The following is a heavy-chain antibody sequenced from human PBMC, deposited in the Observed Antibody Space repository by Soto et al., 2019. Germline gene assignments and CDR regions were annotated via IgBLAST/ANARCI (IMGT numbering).Heavy chain of an antibody. D-gene: IGHD3-22*01. CDR2: IKPDGSEK. V-gene: IGHV3-7*01. CDR1: AFTLSSYW. Sequence: EVQLVESGGGLVQPGGSLRLSCEASAFTLSSYWMSWVRHAPGKELEWVANIKPDGSEKYYVDSVKGRFTISRDNTKNSLYPQMSTLRPEDTAIYYCARDYEIGFDIWGQGTLVTVSS. J-gene: IGHJ3*02. CDR3: ARDYEIGFDI.